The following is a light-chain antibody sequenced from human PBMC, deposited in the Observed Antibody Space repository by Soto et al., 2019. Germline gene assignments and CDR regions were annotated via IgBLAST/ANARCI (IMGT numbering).Light chain of an antibody. Sequence: EILLTQSPGTLSLSPGERATLSCRASQSVSSSYLAWYQQKPGKAPRLLIYGASSRATGIPDRFSGSGSGTDFTLTISRLEPEDFAVYYCQQYGSSETFGQGTKVDIK. CDR1: QSVSSSY. V-gene: IGKV3-20*01. CDR2: GAS. CDR3: QQYGSSET. J-gene: IGKJ1*01.